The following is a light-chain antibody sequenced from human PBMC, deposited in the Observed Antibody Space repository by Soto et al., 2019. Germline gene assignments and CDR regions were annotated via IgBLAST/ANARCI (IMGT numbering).Light chain of an antibody. V-gene: IGKV3-20*01. CDR1: QSVSSSY. CDR2: GAS. Sequence: ETVLTQSPGTLSLSPGERATLSCRTSQSVSSSYLAWYQQKPGQAPRLLIYGASNRATGIPDRFSGSGSGSDFTLTISRLEPEDLAVYYCQQYGSSPLTFGGGTKVEIK. J-gene: IGKJ4*01. CDR3: QQYGSSPLT.